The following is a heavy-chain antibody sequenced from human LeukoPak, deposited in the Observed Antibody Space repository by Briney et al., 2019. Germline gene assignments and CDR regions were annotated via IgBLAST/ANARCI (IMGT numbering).Heavy chain of an antibody. CDR2: INPNSGGT. J-gene: IGHJ6*03. CDR3: ARAYSSSWYLYYYYMDV. D-gene: IGHD6-13*01. CDR1: GYTFTSYY. Sequence: ASVKVSCKASGYTFTSYYMHWVRQAPGQGLEWMGWINPNSGGTNYAQKFQGRVTMTRDTSISTAYMELSRLRSDDTAVYYCARAYSSSWYLYYYYMDVWGKGTTVTISS. V-gene: IGHV1-2*02.